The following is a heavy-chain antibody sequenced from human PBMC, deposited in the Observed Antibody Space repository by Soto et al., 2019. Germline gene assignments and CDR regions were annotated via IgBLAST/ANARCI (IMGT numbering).Heavy chain of an antibody. D-gene: IGHD3-22*01. Sequence: QVQLVESGGGVVQPGRSLRLSCAASGFTFSSYGMHWVRQAPGKGLEWVAVIGYDGSNKYYADSVKGRFTISRDNSKNTLYLQMNSLRAEDTAVYYCAREGIPYYYDSSGYDFIFDYWGQGTLVTVSS. CDR1: GFTFSSYG. J-gene: IGHJ4*02. V-gene: IGHV3-33*01. CDR3: AREGIPYYYDSSGYDFIFDY. CDR2: IGYDGSNK.